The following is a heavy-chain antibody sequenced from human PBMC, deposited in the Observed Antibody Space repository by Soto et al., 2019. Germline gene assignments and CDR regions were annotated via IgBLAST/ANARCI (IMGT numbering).Heavy chain of an antibody. CDR2: IYPGDSDT. Sequence: EVQLVQSGAEVKKPGESLRISCKDYGYSFTNNWIAWVRQMPGKGLEWMGSIYPGDSDTRYSPSFEGQVTISADEAIDTAYLQLSGLKASDTAMYYCARVSVYCTNGVCHFDYWGQGTLVTVSS. D-gene: IGHD2-8*01. CDR1: GYSFTNNW. V-gene: IGHV5-51*01. J-gene: IGHJ4*02. CDR3: ARVSVYCTNGVCHFDY.